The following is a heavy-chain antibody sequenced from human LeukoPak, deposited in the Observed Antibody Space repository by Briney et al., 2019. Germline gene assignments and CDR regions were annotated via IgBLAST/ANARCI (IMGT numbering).Heavy chain of an antibody. Sequence: ASVKVSCKASGYTFTGYYMHWVRQAPGQGLEWMGWINPNSGGTNYAQKFQGRVTMTRDTSISTAYMELSRLRSDDTAVYYCARDIAAAGTLGYWGQGTLVTVSS. CDR1: GYTFTGYY. CDR3: ARDIAAAGTLGY. J-gene: IGHJ4*02. D-gene: IGHD6-13*01. V-gene: IGHV1-2*02. CDR2: INPNSGGT.